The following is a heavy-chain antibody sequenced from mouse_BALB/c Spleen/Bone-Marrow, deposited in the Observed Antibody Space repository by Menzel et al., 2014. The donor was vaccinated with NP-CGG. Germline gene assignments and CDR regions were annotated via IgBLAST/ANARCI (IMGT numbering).Heavy chain of an antibody. CDR3: ARASYYYGSRYDY. D-gene: IGHD1-1*01. J-gene: IGHJ2*01. CDR2: IGIGGST. V-gene: IGHV2-9*02. CDR1: GFSLTSYG. Sequence: VKLVESGPGLVAPSQRLSITCTVSGFSLTSYGVHWVRQPPGKGLEWLGVIGIGGSTNYNSALMSRLSNSKDNSKSXVFLKMNSLQTDDTAMYYCARASYYYGSRYDYWGQGTTLTVSS.